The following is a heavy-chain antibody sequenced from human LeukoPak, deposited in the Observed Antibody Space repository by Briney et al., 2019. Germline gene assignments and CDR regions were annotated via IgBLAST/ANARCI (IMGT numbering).Heavy chain of an antibody. Sequence: PGRSLRLSCAAYGFTFSIYGMHWVRQAPGKGLEWVAVIWYDGSNKYYADSVKGRFTISRDNSKNTLYLQMNSLRAEDTAVYYCARDTVPYFDYGGQGTLVTVSS. CDR2: IWYDGSNK. D-gene: IGHD4-17*01. J-gene: IGHJ4*02. CDR3: ARDTVPYFDY. CDR1: GFTFSIYG. V-gene: IGHV3-33*01.